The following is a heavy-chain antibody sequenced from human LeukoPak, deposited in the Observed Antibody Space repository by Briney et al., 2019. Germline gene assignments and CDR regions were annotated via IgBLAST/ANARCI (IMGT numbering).Heavy chain of an antibody. D-gene: IGHD2/OR15-2a*01. CDR1: GFTFSSYE. Sequence: GGSLRLSCVASGFTFSSYEMNWVRQAPGKGLEWVSFITASGNTIYYADSVKGRFTISRDNAKNSLYLQMNSLRAEDTAVYYCARLLPCDYWGQGTLAPSPQ. CDR2: ITASGNTI. V-gene: IGHV3-48*03. J-gene: IGHJ4*02. CDR3: ARLLPCDY.